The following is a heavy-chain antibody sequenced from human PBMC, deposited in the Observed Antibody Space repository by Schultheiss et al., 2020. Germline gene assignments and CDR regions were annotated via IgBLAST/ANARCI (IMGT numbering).Heavy chain of an antibody. CDR3: ARDRYSSSPDYYYGMDV. CDR2: INPSGGST. J-gene: IGHJ6*02. CDR1: GYTFTSYY. V-gene: IGHV1-46*01. Sequence: ASVKVSCTASGYTFTSYYMHWVRQAPGQGLEWMGIINPSGGSTSYAQKFQGRVTMTRDTSTSTVYMELSSLRSEDTAVYYCARDRYSSSPDYYYGMDVWGQGTTVTVSS. D-gene: IGHD6-6*01.